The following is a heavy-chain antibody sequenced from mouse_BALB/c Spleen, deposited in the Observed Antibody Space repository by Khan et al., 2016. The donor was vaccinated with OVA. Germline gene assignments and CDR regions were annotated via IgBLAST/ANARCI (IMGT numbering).Heavy chain of an antibody. V-gene: IGHV1-4*01. CDR1: GYTFTSYT. D-gene: IGHD2-14*01. J-gene: IGHJ3*01. CDR3: VRDGAYHRNDGWFAY. CDR2: INPSNGYT. Sequence: QVQLKQSGAELARPGASVKMSCKASGYTFTSYTIHWIKKRPGKGLEWIGYINPSNGYTNYNQKFKEKATLTTDKSSTTAYLQLRSLTSDGSTVYNCVRDGAYHRNDGWFAYWGQGILVTVSA.